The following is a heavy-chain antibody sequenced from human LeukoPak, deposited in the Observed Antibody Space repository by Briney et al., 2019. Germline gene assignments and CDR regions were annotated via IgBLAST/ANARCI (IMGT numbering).Heavy chain of an antibody. D-gene: IGHD6-19*01. CDR3: ARGSSGWYAYYYGMDV. Sequence: ASVKVSCKASGYTFTSYGISWVRQAPGQGLGWMGWISAYNGNTNYAQKLQGRVTMTTDTSTSTAYIELRSLRSDDTAVYYCARGSSGWYAYYYGMDVWGQGTTVTVSS. CDR1: GYTFTSYG. J-gene: IGHJ6*02. V-gene: IGHV1-18*01. CDR2: ISAYNGNT.